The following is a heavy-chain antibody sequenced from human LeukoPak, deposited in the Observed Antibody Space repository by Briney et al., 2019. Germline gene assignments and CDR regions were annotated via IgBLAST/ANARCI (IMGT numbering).Heavy chain of an antibody. Sequence: PGGSLRLSCAASGFIFDDFTIHWVRQVPGKGLEWVSLINCDGGSTYYADSVKGRFTISRDNSKNSLYLQMDSLTTEDTAFYYCAKGDVDSPMNFYHWGQGTLVSVSS. V-gene: IGHV3-43*01. CDR3: AKGDVDSPMNFYH. CDR2: INCDGGST. J-gene: IGHJ4*02. D-gene: IGHD5-12*01. CDR1: GFIFDDFT.